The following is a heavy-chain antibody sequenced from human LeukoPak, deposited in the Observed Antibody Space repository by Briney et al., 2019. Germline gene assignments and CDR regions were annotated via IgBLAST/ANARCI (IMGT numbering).Heavy chain of an antibody. CDR1: GGSISSYY. J-gene: IGHJ4*02. D-gene: IGHD1-26*01. V-gene: IGHV4-59*01. Sequence: SEAVSLTCTVSGGSISSYYWSWIRQPPGKGLEWIGYIYYSGSTNYNPSLKSRVTISVDTSKNQFSLKLSSVTAADTAVYYCARSVGSERDFDYWGQGTLVTVSS. CDR3: ARSVGSERDFDY. CDR2: IYYSGST.